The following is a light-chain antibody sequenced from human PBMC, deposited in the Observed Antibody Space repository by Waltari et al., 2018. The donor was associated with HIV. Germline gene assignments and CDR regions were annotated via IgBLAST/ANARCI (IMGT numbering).Light chain of an antibody. V-gene: IGLV2-14*01. Sequence: QSALPQPASVSRSPGPSLPISCDLNDYAYVSWSQPHPGKAPKVITYEVTNRPSGLSNRFSGSKSGNTATLTISGLQPEDEADYFCTSYISGTTPVFGRGTRVTVL. CDR3: TSYISGTTPV. J-gene: IGLJ2*01. CDR1: DLNDYAY. CDR2: EVT.